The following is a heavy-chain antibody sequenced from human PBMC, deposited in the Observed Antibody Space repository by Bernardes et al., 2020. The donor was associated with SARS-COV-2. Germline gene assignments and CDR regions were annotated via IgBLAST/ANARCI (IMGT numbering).Heavy chain of an antibody. Sequence: SVKVSCKASGGTFSSYAISWVRQAPGQGLEWMGGIIPIFGTANYAQKFQGRVTITADESTSTAYMELSSLRSEDTAVYYCARDRHDGGNSPPYYYYYYGMDVWGQGTTVTVSS. CDR3: ARDRHDGGNSPPYYYYYYGMDV. V-gene: IGHV1-69*13. CDR2: IIPIFGTA. J-gene: IGHJ6*02. D-gene: IGHD2-21*02. CDR1: GGTFSSYA.